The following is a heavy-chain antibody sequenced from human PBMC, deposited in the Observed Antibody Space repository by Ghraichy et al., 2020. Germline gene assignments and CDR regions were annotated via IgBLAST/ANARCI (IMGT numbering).Heavy chain of an antibody. CDR1: GGSISGYY. D-gene: IGHD6-13*01. Sequence: SETLSLTCTVSGGSISGYYWSWIRQPPGQGLEWIGYIYYTGSTNYNPSLRSRVTISVDTSQNRFSLKLSSVTAADTAVYYCATGTAGPEYFQHWGPGTLVTVSS. V-gene: IGHV4-59*01. CDR2: IYYTGST. CDR3: ATGTAGPEYFQH. J-gene: IGHJ1*01.